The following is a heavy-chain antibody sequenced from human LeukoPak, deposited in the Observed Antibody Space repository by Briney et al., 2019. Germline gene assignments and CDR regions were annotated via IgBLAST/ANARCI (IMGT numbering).Heavy chain of an antibody. CDR1: GGSISSYY. Sequence: PSETLSLTCTVSGGSISSYYWSWIRQPPGKGLEWIGYIYYSGSTYYNPSLKSRVTISVDTSKNQFSLKLSSVTAADTAVYYCARFWSYWGQGTLVTVSS. D-gene: IGHD2-8*02. CDR3: ARFWSY. J-gene: IGHJ4*02. V-gene: IGHV4-59*04. CDR2: IYYSGST.